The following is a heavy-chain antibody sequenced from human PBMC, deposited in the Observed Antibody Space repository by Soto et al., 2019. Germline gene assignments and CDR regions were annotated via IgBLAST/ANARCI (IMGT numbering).Heavy chain of an antibody. J-gene: IGHJ3*02. CDR2: IYYSGSI. Sequence: PSETLSLTCTVSGGSVSSGSYYWSWIRQPPGKGLEWIGYIYYSGSINYNPSLKSRVTISVDTSKNQFSLKLSSVTAADTAVYYCARAHYYDSSGYSTDAFDIWGQGTMVTVSS. V-gene: IGHV4-61*01. CDR3: ARAHYYDSSGYSTDAFDI. CDR1: GGSVSSGSYY. D-gene: IGHD3-22*01.